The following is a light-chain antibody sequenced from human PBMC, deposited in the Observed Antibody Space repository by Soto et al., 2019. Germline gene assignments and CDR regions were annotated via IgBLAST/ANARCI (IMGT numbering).Light chain of an antibody. CDR1: QTITSNF. V-gene: IGKV3-20*01. Sequence: EIALTQSPGTLSLSPGERATLSCRASQTITSNFLAWYQQKPGLAPRLLIYGVSSRATDIPDRFSGTGSGTDLTLTISRLEPEDFAVYYCQLYASSVSYTFGQGTKLEIK. CDR3: QLYASSVSYT. J-gene: IGKJ2*01. CDR2: GVS.